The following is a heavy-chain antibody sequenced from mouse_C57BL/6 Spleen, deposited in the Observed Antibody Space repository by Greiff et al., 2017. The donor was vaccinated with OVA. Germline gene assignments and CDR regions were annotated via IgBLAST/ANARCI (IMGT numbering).Heavy chain of an antibody. D-gene: IGHD2-3*01. V-gene: IGHV1-82*01. Sequence: VKLVESGPELVKPGASVKISCKASGYAFSSSWMNWVKQRPGKGLEWIGRIYPGDGDTNYNGKFKGKATLTADKSSSTAYMQLSSLTSEDSAVYFCARNGYYALYAMDYWGQGTSVTVSS. CDR1: GYAFSSSW. CDR2: IYPGDGDT. J-gene: IGHJ4*01. CDR3: ARNGYYALYAMDY.